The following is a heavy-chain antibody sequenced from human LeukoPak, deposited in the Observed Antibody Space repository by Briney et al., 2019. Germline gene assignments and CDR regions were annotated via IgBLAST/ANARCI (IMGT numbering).Heavy chain of an antibody. J-gene: IGHJ4*02. CDR3: AREGCSGGSCPYGSGYDY. CDR1: GYTFTGYY. Sequence: ASVKVSCKASGYTFTGYYMHWVRQAPGQGLEWMGWINPNSGGTNYAQKFQGRVTMTRDTSISTAYMELSRLRSDDTAVYYCAREGCSGGSCPYGSGYDYWGQGTLVTVSS. CDR2: INPNSGGT. D-gene: IGHD2-15*01. V-gene: IGHV1-2*02.